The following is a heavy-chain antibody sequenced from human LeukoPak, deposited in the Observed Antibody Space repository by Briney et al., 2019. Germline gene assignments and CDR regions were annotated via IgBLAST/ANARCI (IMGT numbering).Heavy chain of an antibody. J-gene: IGHJ4*02. CDR1: GGSFSGYY. D-gene: IGHD2-15*01. CDR3: ARRYCSGGSCYYFDY. CDR2: IYYSGST. V-gene: IGHV4-34*01. Sequence: PSETPSLTCAVYGGSFSGYYWSWIRQPPGKGLEWIGSIYYSGSTYYNPSLKSRVTISVDTSKNQFSLKLSSVTAADTAVYYCARRYCSGGSCYYFDYWGQGTLVTVSS.